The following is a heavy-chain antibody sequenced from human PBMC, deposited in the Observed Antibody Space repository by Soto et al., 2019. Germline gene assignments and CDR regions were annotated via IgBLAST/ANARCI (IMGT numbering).Heavy chain of an antibody. CDR2: LSSERSDE. J-gene: IGHJ4*02. D-gene: IGHD6-19*01. CDR3: GLYRRCSLLEAAGPGFEY. V-gene: IGHV3-30*03. CDR1: GLNFGDDG. Sequence: SLLLSFATSGLNFGDDGMHWVRKEPGKGLEWVSILSSERSDEYYANSVRGRFTISRDNSKSTLMLQMGSVGVEDTGVYYCGLYRRCSLLEAAGPGFEYWGQGTLVTVSS.